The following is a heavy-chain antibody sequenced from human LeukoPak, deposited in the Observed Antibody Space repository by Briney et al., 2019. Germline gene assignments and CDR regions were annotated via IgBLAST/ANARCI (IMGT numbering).Heavy chain of an antibody. V-gene: IGHV3-23*01. D-gene: IGHD2-21*02. CDR3: AKTVGLVTALAFVRFGMDV. CDR2: ISENGGTT. J-gene: IGHJ6*02. Sequence: GGSLRLSCAASGFTFAGFGMSWVRQPPGKGLEWVSTISENGGTTYYAGSVQGRFAISRDNSKNTMYLQLNSLRAEDTAVYYCAKTVGLVTALAFVRFGMDVWGQGTTATVSS. CDR1: GFTFAGFG.